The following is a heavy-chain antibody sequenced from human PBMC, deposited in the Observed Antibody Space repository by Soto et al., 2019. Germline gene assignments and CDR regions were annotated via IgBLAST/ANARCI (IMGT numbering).Heavy chain of an antibody. V-gene: IGHV1-8*01. D-gene: IGHD3-10*01. J-gene: IGHJ4*02. CDR3: AKVSRKGSAIDFDY. CDR1: GYTFSNYD. Sequence: QVQLVQSGAELKKPGASVKVSCKASGYTFSNYDMNWVRRATGQGPEWIGWVNPNNGDTGYAQKFQGRVTLTTDISTTPAYMELTSLRSEDTAIYYCAKVSRKGSAIDFDYWGQGTLITVSS. CDR2: VNPNNGDT.